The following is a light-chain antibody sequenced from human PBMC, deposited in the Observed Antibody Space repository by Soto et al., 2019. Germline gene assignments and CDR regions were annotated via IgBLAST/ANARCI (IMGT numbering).Light chain of an antibody. J-gene: IGKJ5*01. Sequence: DIQLTQSPSSLSASVGDRVTVTCRTSQKINNYLNWYQQKPGKAPKLLIYAASSVQSGVPLRFSGTGSGTDLTLTISSLQPEDFATYYCEQTYSTPVTFGQGTRL. CDR3: EQTYSTPVT. CDR1: QKINNY. CDR2: AAS. V-gene: IGKV1-39*01.